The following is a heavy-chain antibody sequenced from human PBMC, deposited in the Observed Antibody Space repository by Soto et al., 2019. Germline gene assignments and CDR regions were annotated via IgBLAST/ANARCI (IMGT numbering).Heavy chain of an antibody. J-gene: IGHJ4*02. V-gene: IGHV3-21*01. CDR2: ISSSSSYI. Sequence: EVQLVESGGGLVKPGWSLRLSCAASGFTFSSYSMNWGRQAPGKGLEWVSSISSSSSYIYYADSVKGRFTISRDTAKKSLYLQMNILRAEDTAVYYCASGRIGYYDFWSGYDDWGQGTLGTVSA. CDR3: ASGRIGYYDFWSGYDD. D-gene: IGHD3-3*01. CDR1: GFTFSSYS.